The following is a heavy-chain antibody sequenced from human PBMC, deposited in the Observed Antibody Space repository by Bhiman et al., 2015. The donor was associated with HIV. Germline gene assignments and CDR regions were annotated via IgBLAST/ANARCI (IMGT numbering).Heavy chain of an antibody. D-gene: IGHD1-14*01. V-gene: IGHV3-30-3*01. Sequence: QVQLVESGGGVVQPGRSLRLSCAASGFTFSNYAMHWVRQAPGKGLEWVAVISYDGSNKYYADSVKGRFTISRDNSKNTLYLQMNSLRAEDTAVYYCAKDRAFPKDHLDYWGQGTLVTVSS. CDR2: ISYDGSNK. CDR3: AKDRAFPKDHLDY. J-gene: IGHJ4*02. CDR1: GFTFSNYA.